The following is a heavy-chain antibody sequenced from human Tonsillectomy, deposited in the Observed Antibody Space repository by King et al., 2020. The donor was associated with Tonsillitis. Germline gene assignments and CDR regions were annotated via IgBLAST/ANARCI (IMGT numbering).Heavy chain of an antibody. CDR2: IPYDGSNK. CDR3: AKEIAAAGDSYYSYGMDV. D-gene: IGHD6-13*01. CDR1: GFSFRNYG. Sequence: VQLVESGGGVVQPGRSLRLSCAASGFSFRNYGIHWVRQAPGKGLEWVAIIPYDGSNKYYADSVKGRLTVSSDNSKNTLYLQMNSLRGEDTAVYYCAKEIAAAGDSYYSYGMDVWGQGTAVTVSS. J-gene: IGHJ6*02. V-gene: IGHV3-30*18.